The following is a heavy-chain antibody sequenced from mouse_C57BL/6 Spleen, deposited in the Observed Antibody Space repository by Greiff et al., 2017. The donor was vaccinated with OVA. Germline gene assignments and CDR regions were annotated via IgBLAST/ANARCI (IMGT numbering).Heavy chain of an antibody. CDR1: GYTFTSYW. D-gene: IGHD2-2*01. Sequence: QVQLKQPGAELVKPGASVKLSCKASGYTFTSYWMHWVKQRPGQGLEWIGMINPNSGSTNYNEKFKSKATLTVDKSSSTAYMQLSSLTSEDSAVYYCAREVTTRDYFDYWGQGTTLTVSS. CDR2: INPNSGST. V-gene: IGHV1-64*01. J-gene: IGHJ2*01. CDR3: AREVTTRDYFDY.